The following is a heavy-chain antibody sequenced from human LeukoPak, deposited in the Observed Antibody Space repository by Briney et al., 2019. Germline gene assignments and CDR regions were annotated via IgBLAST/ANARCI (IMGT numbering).Heavy chain of an antibody. Sequence: ASVKVSCKASGYTFTSYGISWVRQAPGQGLEWMGWISAYNGNTNYAQKFQGRVTMTRDMSTSTVYMELSSLRSEDTAVYYCAREESPGHDAFDIWGQGTMVTVSS. CDR3: AREESPGHDAFDI. CDR1: GYTFTSYG. CDR2: ISAYNGNT. J-gene: IGHJ3*02. D-gene: IGHD5-24*01. V-gene: IGHV1-18*01.